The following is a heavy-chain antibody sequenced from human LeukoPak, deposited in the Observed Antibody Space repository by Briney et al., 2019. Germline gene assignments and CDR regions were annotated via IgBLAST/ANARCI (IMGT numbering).Heavy chain of an antibody. D-gene: IGHD1-26*01. Sequence: GGSLRLSCGASGFTFDDYGVSWVPQAPGKGVGWVSGINWDGGSTGYADALKGRFTISRDKAKTSLYLQINSLRAEDTALYYCARPLLRGSYTYSFDSWGEGALVTASS. J-gene: IGHJ4*02. V-gene: IGHV3-20*04. CDR2: INWDGGST. CDR3: ARPLLRGSYTYSFDS. CDR1: GFTFDDYG.